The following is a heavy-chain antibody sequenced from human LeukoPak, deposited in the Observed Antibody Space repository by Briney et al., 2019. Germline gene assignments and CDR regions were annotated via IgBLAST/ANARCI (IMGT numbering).Heavy chain of an antibody. V-gene: IGHV3-23*01. D-gene: IGHD3-10*01. J-gene: IGHJ4*02. CDR2: ISGSGGST. Sequence: GGSLRLSCAASGFTFSSYAMSWVRQAPGKGLEWVSAISGSGGSTYYADSVKGRFTISRDNSKNTLYLQMNSLRAEDTAVYYCAKLVGGVWFGELLVPRGPFDYWGQGTLVTVSS. CDR1: GFTFSSYA. CDR3: AKLVGGVWFGELLVPRGPFDY.